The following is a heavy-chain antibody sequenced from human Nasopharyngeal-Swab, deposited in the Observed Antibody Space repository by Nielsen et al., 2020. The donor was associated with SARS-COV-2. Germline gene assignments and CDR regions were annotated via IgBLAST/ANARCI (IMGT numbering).Heavy chain of an antibody. CDR2: VHRSGTT. Sequence: VRQAPGKGLEWIGEVHRSGTTNCNLTLKSRVTISVDKSKNNFSLKLNSVTAADTALYYCARGGDWRFDPWGQGTLVTVSS. D-gene: IGHD2-21*02. V-gene: IGHV4-4*02. J-gene: IGHJ5*02. CDR3: ARGGDWRFDP.